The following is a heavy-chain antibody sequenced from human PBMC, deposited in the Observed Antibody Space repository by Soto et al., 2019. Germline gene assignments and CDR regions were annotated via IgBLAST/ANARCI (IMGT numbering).Heavy chain of an antibody. V-gene: IGHV3-21*01. D-gene: IGHD1-1*01. J-gene: IGHJ4*02. CDR3: ARDSPLYGGTVDY. CDR2: ISSSSSYI. CDR1: GFTFSSYS. Sequence: EVQLVESGGGLVKPGGSLRLSCAASGFTFSSYSMNWVRQAPGKGLEWVSSISSSSSYIYYADSVKGRFTISRDNAKNSLYLQMNSLRAEDTAVYYCARDSPLYGGTVDYWGQGTLFTVSS.